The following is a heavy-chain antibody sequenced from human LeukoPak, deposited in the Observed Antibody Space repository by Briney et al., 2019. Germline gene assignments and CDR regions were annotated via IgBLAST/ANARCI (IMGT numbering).Heavy chain of an antibody. V-gene: IGHV1-2*02. D-gene: IGHD1-26*01. CDR3: ARDQEEWELQSRFDP. CDR1: GYTFTGYY. J-gene: IGHJ5*02. CDR2: INPNSGGT. Sequence: ASVKVSCKASGYTFTGYYRHWVRQAPGQGLEWMGWINPNSGGTNYAQKFQGRVTMTRDTSISTAYMELSRLRSDDTAVYYCARDQEEWELQSRFDPWGQGTLVTVSS.